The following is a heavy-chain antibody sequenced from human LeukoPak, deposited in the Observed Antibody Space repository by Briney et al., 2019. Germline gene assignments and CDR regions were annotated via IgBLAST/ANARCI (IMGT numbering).Heavy chain of an antibody. Sequence: GASVKVSCKASGYTFTSYGISWVRQAPGQGLEWMGWISAYNGNTNYAQKLQGRVTMTTDTSTSTAYMELRSLRSDDTAVYYCARAVHYYDSSGYYSAWGQGTLVTVSS. CDR2: ISAYNGNT. J-gene: IGHJ5*02. V-gene: IGHV1-18*01. CDR3: ARAVHYYDSSGYYSA. CDR1: GYTFTSYG. D-gene: IGHD3-22*01.